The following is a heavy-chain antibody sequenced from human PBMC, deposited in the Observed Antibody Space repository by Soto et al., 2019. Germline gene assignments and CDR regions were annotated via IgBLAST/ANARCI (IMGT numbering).Heavy chain of an antibody. J-gene: IGHJ4*02. CDR2: ISAYNGNT. V-gene: IGHV1-18*01. Sequence: ASVKVSCKASGYTFTSYGISWVRQAPGQGLEWMGWISAYNGNTNYAQKLQGRVTMTTDTSTSTAYMELRSLRSDDTAVYYCARDGPREYSSSWYDYWGQGTLVTVSS. CDR3: ARDGPREYSSSWYDY. D-gene: IGHD6-13*01. CDR1: GYTFTSYG.